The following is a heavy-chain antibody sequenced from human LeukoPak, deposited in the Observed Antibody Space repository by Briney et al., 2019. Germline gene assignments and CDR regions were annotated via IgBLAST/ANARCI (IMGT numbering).Heavy chain of an antibody. Sequence: PGGSLRLSCAASGFTFSDYYMSWIRQAPGKGLEWVSYISSSGSTIYYADSVKGRFTISRDNAKNSLYLQMNSLRAEDTALYYCAKGRLVVVAADAFDIWGQGTMVTVSS. CDR3: AKGRLVVVAADAFDI. CDR1: GFTFSDYY. V-gene: IGHV3-11*01. J-gene: IGHJ3*02. CDR2: ISSSGSTI. D-gene: IGHD2-15*01.